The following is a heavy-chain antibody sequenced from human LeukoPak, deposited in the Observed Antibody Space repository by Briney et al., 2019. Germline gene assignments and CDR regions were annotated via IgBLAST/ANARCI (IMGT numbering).Heavy chain of an antibody. J-gene: IGHJ4*02. V-gene: IGHV4-34*01. CDR2: INHSGST. Sequence: SETLSLTCTVSGGSISGYYWSWIRQPPGKGLEWIGEINHSGSTNYNPSLKSRVTISVDTSKSQFSLKLSSVTAADTAVYYCARVEIAAAGYYFDYWGQGTLVTVSS. D-gene: IGHD6-13*01. CDR3: ARVEIAAAGYYFDY. CDR1: GGSISGYY.